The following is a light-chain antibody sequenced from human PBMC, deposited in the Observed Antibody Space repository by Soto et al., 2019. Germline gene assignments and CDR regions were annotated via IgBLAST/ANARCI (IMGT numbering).Light chain of an antibody. V-gene: IGKV3-11*01. CDR2: DAS. CDR3: QQRNKWPPLST. J-gene: IGKJ2*01. Sequence: EIVLTQSPATLSLSPGESATLSCRASQSVSSCLGWYQQKPGQAPRLLIYDASNRATGIPARFSGSGSGTDFALTISSLEPEDFAVYYCQQRNKWPPLSTFGQGTKVDIK. CDR1: QSVSSC.